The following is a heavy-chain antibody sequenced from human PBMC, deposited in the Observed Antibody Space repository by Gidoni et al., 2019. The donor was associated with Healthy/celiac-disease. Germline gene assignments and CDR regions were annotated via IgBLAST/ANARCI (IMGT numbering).Heavy chain of an antibody. D-gene: IGHD3-10*01. CDR3: ARDPLGGYGSGSYYYFDY. CDR1: GYTFTGYD. Sequence: QVQLVQSGAEVKKPGASVKVSCKASGYTFTGYDMHWVRQAPGQGLEWMGWINPNSGGTNYAQKFQGRVTMTRDTSISTAYMELSRLRSDDTAVYYCARDPLGGYGSGSYYYFDYWGQGTLVTVSS. J-gene: IGHJ4*02. V-gene: IGHV1-2*02. CDR2: INPNSGGT.